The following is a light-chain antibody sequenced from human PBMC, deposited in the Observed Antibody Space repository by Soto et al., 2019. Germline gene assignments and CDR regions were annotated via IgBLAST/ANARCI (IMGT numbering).Light chain of an antibody. CDR3: LQYSSYWT. CDR1: QSVGAW. CDR2: RAS. V-gene: IGKV1-5*03. Sequence: DIQMTQFPSTLSASVGDRVTITCRASQSVGAWLAWYQQKPGKAPKVLISRASDLQTGVPSRFSGSGSGTGFTLTISSLQPDDLATYYCLQYSSYWTFGHGTKVEIK. J-gene: IGKJ1*01.